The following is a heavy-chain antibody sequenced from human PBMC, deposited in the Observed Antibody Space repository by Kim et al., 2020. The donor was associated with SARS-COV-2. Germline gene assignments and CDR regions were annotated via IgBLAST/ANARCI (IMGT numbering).Heavy chain of an antibody. V-gene: IGHV3-30*04. CDR1: GFTFSSYA. CDR2: ISYDGSNK. CDR3: ARSGVAAAGTVSINYYY. J-gene: IGHJ6*01. D-gene: IGHD6-13*01. Sequence: GGSLRLSCAASGFTFSSYAMHWVRQAPGKGLEWVAVISYDGSNKYYADSVKGRFTISRDNSKNTLYLQMNSLRAEDTAVYYCARSGVAAAGTVSINYYY.